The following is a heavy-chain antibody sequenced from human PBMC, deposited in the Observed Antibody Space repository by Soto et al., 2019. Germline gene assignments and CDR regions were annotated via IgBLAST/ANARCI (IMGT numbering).Heavy chain of an antibody. J-gene: IGHJ2*01. Sequence: LEERGGGLVQPGTSLRVSCVASGFTFSNFWIHWVRQVPGKGLQWVARINGEGTSVMYADSVKGRATISRDNVWSTVYLQLNSLRTEDTAVYFCLRDYDSYLDLWGRGTQLTVSS. D-gene: IGHD3-3*01. CDR3: LRDYDSYLDL. CDR1: GFTFSNFW. V-gene: IGHV3-74*03. CDR2: INGEGTSV.